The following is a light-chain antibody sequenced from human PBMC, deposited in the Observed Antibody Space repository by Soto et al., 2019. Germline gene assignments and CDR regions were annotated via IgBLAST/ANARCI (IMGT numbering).Light chain of an antibody. CDR3: QQFNYYPYS. J-gene: IGKJ2*03. CDR2: HAS. V-gene: IGKV1-5*01. CDR1: QSISTW. Sequence: DIQMTQSPSTLSAFVGDRVTSTCRASQSISTWLAWYQQKPGKPPKVLIYHASSFESGVPSRFSGSGSGTEFTLTITTLQTEDFATYYCQQFNYYPYSFGQGTKLEIK.